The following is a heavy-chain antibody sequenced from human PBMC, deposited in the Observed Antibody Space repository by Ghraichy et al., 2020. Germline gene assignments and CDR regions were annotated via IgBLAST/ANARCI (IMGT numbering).Heavy chain of an antibody. V-gene: IGHV3-72*01. CDR3: ARRRDDFYYLDA. CDR1: GFTFSDRY. J-gene: IGHJ4*02. Sequence: LSLTCAASGFTFSDRYMDWVRQAPGKGLEWVGRIRNRAQSYTTEYAASVKGRFVISRDDSKNSLYLQMNSLKTEDTAVYYCARRRDDFYYLDAWGQGTLVTVSS. D-gene: IGHD2-21*02. CDR2: IRNRAQSYTT.